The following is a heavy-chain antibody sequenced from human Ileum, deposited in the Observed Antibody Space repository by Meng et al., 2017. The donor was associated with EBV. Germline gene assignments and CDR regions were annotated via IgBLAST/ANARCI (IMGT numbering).Heavy chain of an antibody. D-gene: IGHD2-8*02. CDR1: GGSLSGAY. CDR2: IIHGGSP. CDR3: ARRPTGIDY. V-gene: IGHV4-34*12. J-gene: IGHJ4*02. Sequence: GQQQQVGAGRLKPSEPRSLPCAVNGGSLSGAYWNWIRQPPGKGLEWIGEIIHGGSPSYNPSLKSRVTISIDTSKNQLSLMLSSVTAADTAVYYCARRPTGIDYWGQGTLVTVSS.